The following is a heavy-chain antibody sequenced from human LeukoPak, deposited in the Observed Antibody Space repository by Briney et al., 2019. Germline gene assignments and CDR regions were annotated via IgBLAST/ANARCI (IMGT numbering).Heavy chain of an antibody. D-gene: IGHD3-10*01. Sequence: GGSLRLCCAAPGFTFSSYSMNWVRQAPGKGLEWVSPISSSSSYIYYADSVKGRFTISRDNAKNSLYLQMNSLRAEDTAVYYCAREPMVRGVIVPDYWGQGTLVTVSS. CDR2: ISSSSSYI. V-gene: IGHV3-21*01. J-gene: IGHJ4*02. CDR1: GFTFSSYS. CDR3: AREPMVRGVIVPDY.